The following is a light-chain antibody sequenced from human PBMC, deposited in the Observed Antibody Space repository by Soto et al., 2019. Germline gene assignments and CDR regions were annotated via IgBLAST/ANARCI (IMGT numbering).Light chain of an antibody. J-gene: IGKJ4*01. CDR1: QTISSW. V-gene: IGKV1-5*03. Sequence: DIQMTQSPSTLSGSVGDRVTITCRASQTISSWLAWYQQKPERPPKLLIYKASSLQSGVPSRFSGSGSGTDFTLTISSLQPEDFATYYCQQSYSTPLTFGGGTKVDIK. CDR2: KAS. CDR3: QQSYSTPLT.